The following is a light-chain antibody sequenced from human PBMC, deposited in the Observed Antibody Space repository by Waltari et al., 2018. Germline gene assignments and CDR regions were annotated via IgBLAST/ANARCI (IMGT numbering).Light chain of an antibody. Sequence: EVVLTQYPATLSLSPGERATLSCRASQSVSDYLVWYQQKPGQAPRLLIYDASKRATGIPPRFSGSGSGTDFTLTISSLEPEDIAVYYCQHRSTWRHTFGGGTKVEIK. CDR3: QHRSTWRHT. CDR2: DAS. CDR1: QSVSDY. J-gene: IGKJ4*01. V-gene: IGKV3-11*01.